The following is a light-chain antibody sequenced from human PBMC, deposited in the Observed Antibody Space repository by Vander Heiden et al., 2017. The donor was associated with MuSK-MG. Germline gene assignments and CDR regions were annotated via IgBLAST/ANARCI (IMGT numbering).Light chain of an antibody. Sequence: EIVMTQSPATLSVSPGERATLSCRAGQSVSSNLAWYQQKPGQAPRLLIYGASTRATDIPARFSGSGSGTQFTLTISSLQSEDFAVYYCQQYNNWPLTFGQRTKVEIK. CDR1: QSVSSN. V-gene: IGKV3-15*01. CDR3: QQYNNWPLT. CDR2: GAS. J-gene: IGKJ1*01.